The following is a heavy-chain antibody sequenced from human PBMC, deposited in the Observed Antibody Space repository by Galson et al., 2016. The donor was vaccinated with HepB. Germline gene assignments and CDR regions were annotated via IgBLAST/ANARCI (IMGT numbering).Heavy chain of an antibody. D-gene: IGHD6-19*01. V-gene: IGHV1-18*01. CDR1: GYSFTTFG. CDR3: ARGVAGKY. CDR2: ITTYNGNT. J-gene: IGHJ4*02. Sequence: SVKVSCKASGYSFTTFGITWVRQAPGQGLEWMGWITTYNGNTNYAQKYQGRVTLTADTSTNTAYMELRSLRFDDTAVYYCARGVAGKYWGQGTLVTVSS.